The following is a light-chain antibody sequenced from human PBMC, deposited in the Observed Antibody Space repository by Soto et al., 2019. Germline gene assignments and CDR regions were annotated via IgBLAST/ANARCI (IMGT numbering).Light chain of an antibody. Sequence: QSALTQPPSASGSPGQSVTISCTGTSSDVGGYNYVSWYQQYPGRAPKLMIYEVTKRPSGVPDRFSGSKSGNTASLTVSGLQAEDEAGYYCSSNSGRNNFHFVFGGGTQLTVL. J-gene: IGLJ2*01. V-gene: IGLV2-8*01. CDR2: EVT. CDR3: SSNSGRNNFHFV. CDR1: SSDVGGYNY.